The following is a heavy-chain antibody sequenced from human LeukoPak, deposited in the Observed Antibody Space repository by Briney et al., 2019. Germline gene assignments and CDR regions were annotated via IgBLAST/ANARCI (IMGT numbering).Heavy chain of an antibody. V-gene: IGHV1-69*13. D-gene: IGHD6-19*01. CDR1: GGTFSNYA. CDR3: ARESVAGPY. Sequence: ASVKVSCKASGGTFSNYALTWVRQAPGQGLEWMGGIIPVFGTADYAQDFQGRLTITADDSTSTAYTELSSLRSEDTAVYYCARESVAGPYWGQGTLVTVSS. CDR2: IIPVFGTA. J-gene: IGHJ4*02.